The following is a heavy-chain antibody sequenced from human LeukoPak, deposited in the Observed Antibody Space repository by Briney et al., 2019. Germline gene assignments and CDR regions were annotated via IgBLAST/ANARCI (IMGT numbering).Heavy chain of an antibody. CDR2: ISSSGSTI. V-gene: IGHV3-48*04. CDR1: GFTFSSYP. CDR3: AKDDRGYSYQTGGAFDI. Sequence: PGGSLRLSCAASGFTFSSYPINWVRQAPGKGLEWISYISSSGSTIYYADSVKGRFTISRDNAKNTLYLQMNSLRAEDTAVYYCAKDDRGYSYQTGGAFDIWGQGTMVTVSS. D-gene: IGHD5-18*01. J-gene: IGHJ3*02.